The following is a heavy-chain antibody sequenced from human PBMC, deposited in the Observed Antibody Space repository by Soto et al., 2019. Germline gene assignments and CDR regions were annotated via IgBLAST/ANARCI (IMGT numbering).Heavy chain of an antibody. CDR3: ARGRRIVVVIASTLYDAFDI. D-gene: IGHD2-21*01. Sequence: ASVKVSCKASGYTFTSYYMHWVRQAPGQGLEWMGIINPSGGSTSYAQKFQGRVTMTRDTSTSTVYMELSSLRSEDTAVYYCARGRRIVVVIASTLYDAFDIWGQGTMVTVSS. CDR2: INPSGGST. CDR1: GYTFTSYY. V-gene: IGHV1-46*03. J-gene: IGHJ3*02.